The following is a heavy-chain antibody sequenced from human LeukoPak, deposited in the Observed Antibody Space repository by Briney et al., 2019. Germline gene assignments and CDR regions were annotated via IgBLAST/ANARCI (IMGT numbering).Heavy chain of an antibody. CDR2: IYHSGST. V-gene: IGHV4-38-2*01. CDR1: GYSISSGYY. Sequence: SETLSLTCAVSGYSISSGYYWGWIRQPPGKGLEWIGSIYHSGSTYYNPSLKSRVTISVDTSKNQFSLRLSSVTAADTAVYYCARRRGSYSIDYWGQGTLVTVSS. D-gene: IGHD1-26*01. J-gene: IGHJ4*02. CDR3: ARRRGSYSIDY.